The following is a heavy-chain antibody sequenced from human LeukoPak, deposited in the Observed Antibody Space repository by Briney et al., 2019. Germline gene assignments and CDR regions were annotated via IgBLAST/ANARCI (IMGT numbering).Heavy chain of an antibody. J-gene: IGHJ6*02. V-gene: IGHV3-30*03. CDR2: ISYDGSNK. CDR3: ARDRRYYDILTGYYYYYGMDV. CDR1: GFTFSSYG. Sequence: GGSLRLSCAASGFTFSSYGMHWVRQAPGKGLEWVAVISYDGSNKYYADSVKGRFTISRDNSKNTLYLQMNSLRAEDTAVYYCARDRRYYDILTGYYYYYGMDVWGQGTTVTVSS. D-gene: IGHD3-9*01.